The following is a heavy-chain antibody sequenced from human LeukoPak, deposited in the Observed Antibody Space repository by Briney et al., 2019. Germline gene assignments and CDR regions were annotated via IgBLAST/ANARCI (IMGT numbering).Heavy chain of an antibody. J-gene: IGHJ3*02. Sequence: GETLRLSCAASGFTFSSHWMYWVRQAPGKGLEWVANIKQDGSEKYYVDSVKGRFTTSRDNAKNSLYLQMNSLRTEDTAVYYCARGANYAFDIWGQGTMVTVSS. CDR1: GFTFSSHW. D-gene: IGHD5-24*01. V-gene: IGHV3-7*01. CDR3: ARGANYAFDI. CDR2: IKQDGSEK.